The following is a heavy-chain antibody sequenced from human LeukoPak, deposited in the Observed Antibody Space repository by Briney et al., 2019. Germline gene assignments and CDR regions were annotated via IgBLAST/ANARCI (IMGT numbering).Heavy chain of an antibody. CDR2: MDGGGSAT. D-gene: IGHD2-8*01. J-gene: IGHJ4*02. V-gene: IGHV3-7*03. Sequence: GGSLRLSCAASGFTVSSSYMSWVRQTPGKGLEWVATMDGGGSATYYVDSVKGRFTITRDNAKNSLFLQMNSLRAEDTALYYCANEEWYRFDYWGQGTLVTVPS. CDR1: GFTVSSSY. CDR3: ANEEWYRFDY.